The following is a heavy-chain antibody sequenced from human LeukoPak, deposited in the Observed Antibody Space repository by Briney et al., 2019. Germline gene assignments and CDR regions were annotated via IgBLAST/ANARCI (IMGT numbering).Heavy chain of an antibody. CDR3: ARLGYSSGWYNY. V-gene: IGHV4-39*01. D-gene: IGHD6-19*01. CDR2: IYYSGST. CDR1: GGSISSSSYY. Sequence: SETLSLTCTVSGGSISSSSYYWGWIRQPPGKGLEWIGSIYYSGSTYYNPPLKSRVTISVDTSKNQFSLKLSSVTAADTAVYYCARLGYSSGWYNYWGQGTLVTVSS. J-gene: IGHJ4*02.